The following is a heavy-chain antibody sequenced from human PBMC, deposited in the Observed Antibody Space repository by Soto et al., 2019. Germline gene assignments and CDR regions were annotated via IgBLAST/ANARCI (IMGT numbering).Heavy chain of an antibody. D-gene: IGHD3-10*01. J-gene: IGHJ5*02. CDR3: ARVQRRTMVRGGVDP. CDR2: ISSSSSYI. CDR1: GFTFSSYS. Sequence: GGSLRLSCAASGFTFSSYSMNWVRQAPGKGLEWVSSISSSSSYIYYADSVKGRFTISRDNAKNSLYLQMNSLRAEDTAVYYCARVQRRTMVRGGVDPWGQGTLVTVSS. V-gene: IGHV3-21*01.